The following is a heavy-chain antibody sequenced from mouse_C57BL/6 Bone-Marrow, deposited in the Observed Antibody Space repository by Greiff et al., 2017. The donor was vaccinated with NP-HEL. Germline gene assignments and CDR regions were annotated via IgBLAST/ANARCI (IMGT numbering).Heavy chain of an antibody. D-gene: IGHD1-1*01. V-gene: IGHV5-9-1*02. CDR1: GFTFSSYA. CDR3: TRGSAPFTTVVATEYAMDY. CDR2: ISSGGDYL. J-gene: IGHJ4*01. Sequence: EVMLVESGEGLVKPGGSLKLSCAASGFTFSSYAMSWVRQTPEKRLEWVAYISSGGDYLYYADTVKGRFTISRDNARNTLYLQMSSLKSEDTAMYYCTRGSAPFTTVVATEYAMDYWGQGTSVTVSS.